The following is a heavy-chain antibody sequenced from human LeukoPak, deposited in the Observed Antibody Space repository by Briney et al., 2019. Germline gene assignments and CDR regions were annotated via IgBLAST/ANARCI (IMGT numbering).Heavy chain of an antibody. Sequence: GGSLRLSCAASGFTFSSYGMSWVRQAPGKVLEWVSAISGSGASTYYADSVKGRFTISRDNSKNTLYLQMNSLRAEDTAVYYCAKGPYAIVSVRPGPFDYWGQGTLVTVSS. J-gene: IGHJ4*02. CDR3: AKGPYAIVSVRPGPFDY. D-gene: IGHD3-10*01. V-gene: IGHV3-23*01. CDR2: ISGSGAST. CDR1: GFTFSSYG.